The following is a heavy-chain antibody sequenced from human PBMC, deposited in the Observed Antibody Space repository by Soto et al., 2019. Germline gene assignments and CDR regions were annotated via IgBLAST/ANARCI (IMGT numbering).Heavy chain of an antibody. CDR2: TIPMFGTT. CDR3: ATGVGFYGMDV. V-gene: IGHV1-69*06. Sequence: QVQLVQSGAEVKKPGSSVKVSCKASGGTFSSYAISWVRQAPGQGLEWMGGTIPMFGTTSYAQRFQDRVTITADKSSSTAYMELSSLRSEDTAVYYCATGVGFYGMDVWGQGTTVTVSS. D-gene: IGHD7-27*01. J-gene: IGHJ6*02. CDR1: GGTFSSYA.